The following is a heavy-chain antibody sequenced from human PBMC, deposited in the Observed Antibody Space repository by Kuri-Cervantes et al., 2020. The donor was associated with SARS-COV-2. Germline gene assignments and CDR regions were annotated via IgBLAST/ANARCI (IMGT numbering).Heavy chain of an antibody. D-gene: IGHD2-8*01. V-gene: IGHV4-34*01. CDR3: ARALRCTNGVCYRSWFDP. J-gene: IGHJ5*02. CDR1: GGSFSGYY. Sequence: GSLRLSCAVYGGSFSGYYWSWIRQPPGKGLEWIGEINHGGSTNYNPSLKSRVTISVDTSKNQFSLKLSSVTAADTAVYYCARALRCTNGVCYRSWFDPRGQGTLVTVSS. CDR2: INHGGST.